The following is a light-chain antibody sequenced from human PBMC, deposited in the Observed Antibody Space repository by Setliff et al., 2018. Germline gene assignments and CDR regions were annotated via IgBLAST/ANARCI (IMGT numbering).Light chain of an antibody. J-gene: IGLJ1*01. CDR3: SSYAASYNPYV. V-gene: IGLV2-8*01. Sequence: QSALTQPASVSGSPGQSITISCTGTSSDVGGYNYVSWYQQHPGKAPKLMIYEVTKRPSGVPDRFSGSKSGNTASLTVSGLQADDEADYYCSSYAASYNPYVFGTGTRSPS. CDR2: EVT. CDR1: SSDVGGYNY.